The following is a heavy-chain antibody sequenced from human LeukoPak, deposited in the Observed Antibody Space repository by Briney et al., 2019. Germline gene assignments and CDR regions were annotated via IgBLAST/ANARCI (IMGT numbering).Heavy chain of an antibody. D-gene: IGHD3-10*01. CDR1: GGSISSGSYY. CDR3: ARETQLLWFGELRDDAFDI. J-gene: IGHJ3*02. Sequence: SETLSLTCTVSGGSISSGSYYWRWIRQPAGKGLEWIGRIYTSGSTNYNPSLKSRVTISVDTSKNQFSLKLSSVTAADTAVYYCARETQLLWFGELRDDAFDIWGQGTMVTVSS. CDR2: IYTSGST. V-gene: IGHV4-61*02.